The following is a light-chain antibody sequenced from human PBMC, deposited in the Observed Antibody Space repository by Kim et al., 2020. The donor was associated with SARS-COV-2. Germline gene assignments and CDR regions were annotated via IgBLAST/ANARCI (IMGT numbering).Light chain of an antibody. V-gene: IGLV2-8*01. CDR3: SSYAGSNNWV. CDR2: EVN. CDR1: SSDLSGYNY. Sequence: GQSVTISCTGSSSDLSGYNYVSWYQQHPGKAPKLMIYEVNKRPSGVPDRFSGSKSGNTASLTVSGLQADDEADYYCSSYAGSNNWVFGGGTQLTVL. J-gene: IGLJ2*01.